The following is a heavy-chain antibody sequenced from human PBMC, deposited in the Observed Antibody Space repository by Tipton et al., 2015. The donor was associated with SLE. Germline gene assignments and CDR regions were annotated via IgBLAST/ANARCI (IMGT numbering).Heavy chain of an antibody. CDR3: ARDQLADGVVISLFDY. CDR2: ISAYNGNT. Sequence: QSGPEVKKPGASVKVSYKASGYTFTSYGISWVRQAPGQGLEWMGWISAYNGNTNYAQKLQGRVTMTTDTSTSTAYMELRSLRSDDTAVYYCARDQLADGVVISLFDYWGQGTLVTVSS. CDR1: GYTFTSYG. V-gene: IGHV1-18*01. J-gene: IGHJ4*02. D-gene: IGHD3-3*01.